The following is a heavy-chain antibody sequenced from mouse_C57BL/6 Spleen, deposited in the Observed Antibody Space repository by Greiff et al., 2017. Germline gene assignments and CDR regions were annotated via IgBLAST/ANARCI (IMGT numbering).Heavy chain of an antibody. D-gene: IGHD2-1*01. CDR1: GYAFSSSW. CDR3: ARYGNYETWFAY. Sequence: QVHVKQSGPELVKPGASVKISCKASGYAFSSSWMNWVKQRPGKGLEWIGRIYPGDGDTNSNGKFKGKATLTADKSSSTAYMQLSSLTSEDSAVYFCARYGNYETWFAYWGQGTLVTVSA. J-gene: IGHJ3*01. V-gene: IGHV1-82*01. CDR2: IYPGDGDT.